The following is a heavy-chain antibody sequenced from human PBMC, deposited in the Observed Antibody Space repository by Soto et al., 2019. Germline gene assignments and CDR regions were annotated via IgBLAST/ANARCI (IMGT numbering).Heavy chain of an antibody. J-gene: IGHJ4*02. V-gene: IGHV3-48*02. Sequence: GSLRLSCAASGFTFSTYSMNWVRQAPGKGLEWGSYISSSSSTIFYTDSVKGRFTVSRDNAKNSLYLQMNSLRDEDSAVYYCVTDLNWQGHWGQGTLVTVSS. CDR1: GFTFSTYS. CDR2: ISSSSSTI. CDR3: VTDLNWQGH.